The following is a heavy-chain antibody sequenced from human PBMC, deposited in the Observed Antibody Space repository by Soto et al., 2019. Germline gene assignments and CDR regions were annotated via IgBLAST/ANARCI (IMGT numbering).Heavy chain of an antibody. V-gene: IGHV4-31*03. CDR2: IYYGGST. J-gene: IGHJ4*01. D-gene: IGHD3-22*01. CDR3: GRGGYYYENSGQNAYDY. Sequence: TLSLTCTVSGGSISSGGYYWSWIRQHPGKGLEWIGYIYYGGSTYYNPSLKSRATISGDTSKNQFSLKLSSVTAADTAVYYCGRGGYYYENSGQNAYDYWGQG. CDR1: GGSISSGGYY.